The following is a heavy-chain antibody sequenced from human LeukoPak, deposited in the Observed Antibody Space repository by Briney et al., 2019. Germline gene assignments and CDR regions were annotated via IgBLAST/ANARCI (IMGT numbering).Heavy chain of an antibody. J-gene: IGHJ4*02. CDR1: GWTFSDAW. CDR2: IKSKTYGGTT. Sequence: GGSLRLSCAVSGWTFSDAWMSWVRQAPGKGLEWVGRIKSKTYGGTTDYAAPVNGRFTISRDDSKNTLYLQMNSLKTEDAAVYHCTTDALGVGIDYWGQGTLVTVSS. V-gene: IGHV3-15*01. CDR3: TTDALGVGIDY. D-gene: IGHD3-16*01.